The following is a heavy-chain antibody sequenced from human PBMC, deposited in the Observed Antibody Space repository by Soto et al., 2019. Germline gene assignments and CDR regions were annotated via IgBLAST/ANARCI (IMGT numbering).Heavy chain of an antibody. D-gene: IGHD2-15*01. J-gene: IGHJ6*02. CDR3: SADRPDIGVGWWV. Sequence: SVKVSCKASGSGFISSGIQWVRQAHGQRLEWIGWIVVASGQTNYAQNFRGRVAITRDTSTATAYIELTGLTSEDTAVYFCSADRPDIGVGWWVWGQGTTVTAP. V-gene: IGHV1-58*02. CDR1: GSGFISSG. CDR2: IVVASGQT.